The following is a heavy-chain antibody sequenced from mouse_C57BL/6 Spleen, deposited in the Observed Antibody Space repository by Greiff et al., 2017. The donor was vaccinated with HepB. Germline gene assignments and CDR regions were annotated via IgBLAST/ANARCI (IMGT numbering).Heavy chain of an antibody. Sequence: DVQLQESGPGLVKPSQSLSLTCSVTGYSITSGYYWNWIRQFPGNKLEWMGYISYDGSNNYNPSLKNRISITRDTSKNQFFLKLNSVTTEDTATYYCASDLLDYAMDYWGQGTSVTVSS. J-gene: IGHJ4*01. CDR3: ASDLLDYAMDY. CDR1: GYSITSGYY. V-gene: IGHV3-6*01. CDR2: ISYDGSN. D-gene: IGHD2-1*01.